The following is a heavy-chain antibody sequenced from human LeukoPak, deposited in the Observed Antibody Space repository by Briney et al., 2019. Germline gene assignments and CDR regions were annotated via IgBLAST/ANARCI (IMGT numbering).Heavy chain of an antibody. Sequence: GGSLRLSCAASGFTFSSYWMHWVRQAPGKGLVWVSRISGDESSTTYADSVKGRFTITRDNAKNTLYLQMNSLRVEDRAVYYCARPGIAVEVFYYFDYWGQGTLVTVSS. CDR1: GFTFSSYW. CDR2: ISGDESST. V-gene: IGHV3-74*01. J-gene: IGHJ4*02. D-gene: IGHD6-19*01. CDR3: ARPGIAVEVFYYFDY.